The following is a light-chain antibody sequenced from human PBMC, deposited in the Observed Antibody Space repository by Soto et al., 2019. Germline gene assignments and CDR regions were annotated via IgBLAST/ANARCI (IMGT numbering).Light chain of an antibody. CDR2: DVS. CDR3: SSYTSSRTYV. Sequence: QSALTQPASVSGSPGQSIPISCTGTSSDVGAYSYVSWYQQHPGKAPKLIIYDVSDRPSGISNRFSGSKSDNTASLTISGLQAEDEAEYYCSSYTSSRTYVFGTGTKLTVL. CDR1: SSDVGAYSY. J-gene: IGLJ1*01. V-gene: IGLV2-14*01.